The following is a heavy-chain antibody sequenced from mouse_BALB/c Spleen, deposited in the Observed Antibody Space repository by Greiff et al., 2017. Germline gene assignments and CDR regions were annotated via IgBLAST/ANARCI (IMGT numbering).Heavy chain of an antibody. CDR1: GYTFTSYW. V-gene: IGHV1S81*02. CDR3: ARFGLLFYLDY. CDR2: INPSNGRT. J-gene: IGHJ4*01. D-gene: IGHD2-1*01. Sequence: VQLQQPGAELVKPGASVKLSCKASGYTFTSYWMHWVKQRPGQGLEWIGEINPSNGRTNYNEKFKSKATLTVDKSSSTAYMQLSSLTSEDSAVYYCARFGLLFYLDYWGQGTSVTVSS.